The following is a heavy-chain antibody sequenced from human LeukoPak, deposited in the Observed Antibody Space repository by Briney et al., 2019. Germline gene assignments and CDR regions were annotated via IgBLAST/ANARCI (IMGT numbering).Heavy chain of an antibody. J-gene: IGHJ4*02. D-gene: IGHD3-16*01. Sequence: PGGSLRLSCGASGFTFSDYYMSWIRQAPGKGLEWVSYISSSGSTIYYADSVKGRFTISRDNAKNSLYLQMNSLRAEDTAVYYCARYFDSDYVWELASDYWGQGTLVTVSS. CDR2: ISSSGSTI. V-gene: IGHV3-11*04. CDR3: ARYFDSDYVWELASDY. CDR1: GFTFSDYY.